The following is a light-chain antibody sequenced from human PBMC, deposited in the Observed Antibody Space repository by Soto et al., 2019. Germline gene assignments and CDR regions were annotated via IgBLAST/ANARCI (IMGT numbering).Light chain of an antibody. CDR2: DVS. CDR1: SSDVGSYKD. Sequence: QSALTHPRSVSGSPGQSVTISCTGTSSDVGSYKDVSWYQHHPGKVPKLMIYDVSERPSGVPDRFSGSKSGNTASLTISGLQAEDEANYYCCAYADTFYVFGTGTKVTVL. CDR3: CAYADTFYV. J-gene: IGLJ1*01. V-gene: IGLV2-11*01.